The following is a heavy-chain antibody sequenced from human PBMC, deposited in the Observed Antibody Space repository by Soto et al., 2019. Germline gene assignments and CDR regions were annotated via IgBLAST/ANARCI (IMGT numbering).Heavy chain of an antibody. J-gene: IGHJ6*02. Sequence: QVQLQESGPGLVKPSQTLSLTCTVSGGSISSGDYYWSWIRQPPGKGLEWIGYIYYSGSTYYNPCVKSRVTIPVDTSKNQFSLKLSSVTAADTAVYYCARGRLLYRRDGMYVWGQGTTVTVSS. CDR1: GGSISSGDYY. D-gene: IGHD6-6*01. V-gene: IGHV4-30-4*01. CDR2: IYYSGST. CDR3: ARGRLLYRRDGMYV.